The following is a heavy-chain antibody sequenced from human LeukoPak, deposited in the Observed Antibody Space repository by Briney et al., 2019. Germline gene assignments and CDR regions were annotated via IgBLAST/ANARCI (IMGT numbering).Heavy chain of an antibody. CDR1: GYTFTSYD. CDR3: ARGSPPNYYGSGSYLLGFDP. D-gene: IGHD3-10*01. V-gene: IGHV1-8*01. CDR2: MNPNSGNT. Sequence: GASGKVSCKASGYTFTSYDINWVRQATGQGLEWMGWMNPNSGNTGYAQKFQGRVTITRTTSISTAYMELSSLRSEHTAVYYCARGSPPNYYGSGSYLLGFDPWGQGTLVTVSS. J-gene: IGHJ5*02.